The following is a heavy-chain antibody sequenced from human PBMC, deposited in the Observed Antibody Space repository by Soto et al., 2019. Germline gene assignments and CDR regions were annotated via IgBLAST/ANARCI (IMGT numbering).Heavy chain of an antibody. D-gene: IGHD2-2*01. Sequence: QVQLVQSGAEVKKPGASVTLSCTASGYTFTNYVIHWVRQAPGQRLEWVGWVNAGNGNTQYSQSFQGKVTITRDTSARTAYMGLSSLTAEDTAVYYWARGGSTGWLGGYYYHGMDVWGQGTTVTVSS. CDR1: GYTFTNYV. V-gene: IGHV1-3*01. CDR2: VNAGNGNT. J-gene: IGHJ6*02. CDR3: ARGGSTGWLGGYYYHGMDV.